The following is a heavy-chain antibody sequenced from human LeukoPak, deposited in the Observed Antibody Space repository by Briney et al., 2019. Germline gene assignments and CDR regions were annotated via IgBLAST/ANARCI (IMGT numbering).Heavy chain of an antibody. D-gene: IGHD1-26*01. Sequence: SETLSLTCTVSGGSISSYYWSWIRQPAGKGLEWIGRIYTSGSTNYNASLRSRVSMSVDTSKNQFSLKLSCVTAADTAVFYCARENSGSYREFDYWGQGTLVTVSS. J-gene: IGHJ4*02. CDR3: ARENSGSYREFDY. CDR2: IYTSGST. CDR1: GGSISSYY. V-gene: IGHV4-4*07.